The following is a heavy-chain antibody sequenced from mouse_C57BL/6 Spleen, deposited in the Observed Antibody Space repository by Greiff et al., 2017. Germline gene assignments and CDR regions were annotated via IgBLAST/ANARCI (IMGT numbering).Heavy chain of an antibody. V-gene: IGHV5-9-1*02. J-gene: IGHJ1*03. CDR2: ISSGGDYI. CDR3: TRVSNPNWYFDV. CDR1: GFTFSSYA. D-gene: IGHD6-2*01. Sequence: EVKLVESGEGLVKPGGSLKLSCAASGFTFSSYAMSWVRQTPEKRLEWVAYISSGGDYIYYADTVKGRFTISRDNARNTLYLQMSSLKSEDTAMDYCTRVSNPNWYFDVWGTGTTVTVSS.